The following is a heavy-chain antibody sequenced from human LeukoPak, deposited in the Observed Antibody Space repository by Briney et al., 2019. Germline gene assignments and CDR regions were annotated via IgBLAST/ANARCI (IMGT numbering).Heavy chain of an antibody. J-gene: IGHJ5*02. D-gene: IGHD3-3*01. Sequence: PSETLSLTCIVSGGSISSYYWSWIRQPPGKGLEWIGYIYYSGSTTYNPSLKSRVTISVDTSKNQFSLRLSSVAAADTAVYYCARHNDGAYDFWLADWFDPWGQGTLVTVSS. V-gene: IGHV4-59*08. CDR3: ARHNDGAYDFWLADWFDP. CDR2: IYYSGST. CDR1: GGSISSYY.